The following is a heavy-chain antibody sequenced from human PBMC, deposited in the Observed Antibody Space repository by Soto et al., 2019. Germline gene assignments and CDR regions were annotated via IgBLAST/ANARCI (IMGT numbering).Heavy chain of an antibody. D-gene: IGHD2-2*01. V-gene: IGHV3-23*01. CDR1: GFTFSSYA. Sequence: GGSLRLSCAASGFTFSSYAMSWVRQAPGKGLEWVSAISGSGGSTYYADSVKGRFTISRDNSKNTLYLQMNSLRAEDTTVYYCAKIPAAPMYYYYMDVWGKGTTVTVSS. CDR2: ISGSGGST. CDR3: AKIPAAPMYYYYMDV. J-gene: IGHJ6*03.